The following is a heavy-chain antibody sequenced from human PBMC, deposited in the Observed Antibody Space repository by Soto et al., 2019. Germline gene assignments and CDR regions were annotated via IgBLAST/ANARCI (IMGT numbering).Heavy chain of an antibody. V-gene: IGHV3-53*01. D-gene: IGHD3-9*01. CDR1: GFTVNTNY. J-gene: IGHJ6*02. Sequence: SLRLSCAASGFTVNTNYMSLVRQAPGKGLEWVSVIYSGGSTYYTDSVKGRFTISRDNSKDTLYLQMNSLTAEDTAVYYCARDRGALDSYYYGLDGWGQGTTVTV. CDR3: ARDRGALDSYYYGLDG. CDR2: IYSGGST.